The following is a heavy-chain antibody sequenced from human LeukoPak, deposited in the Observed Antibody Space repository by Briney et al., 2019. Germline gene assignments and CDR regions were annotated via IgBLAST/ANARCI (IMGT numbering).Heavy chain of an antibody. CDR3: VREGLVVVPAAPGSYYGMDV. J-gene: IGHJ6*04. Sequence: ASVKVSCKASGGTFSSYAISWVRQAPGQGLEWMGGIIPIFGTANYAQKFQGRVMITADESTSTAYMELSSLRSEDTAVYYCVREGLVVVPAAPGSYYGMDVWGKGTTVTVSS. D-gene: IGHD2-2*01. CDR1: GGTFSSYA. V-gene: IGHV1-69*13. CDR2: IIPIFGTA.